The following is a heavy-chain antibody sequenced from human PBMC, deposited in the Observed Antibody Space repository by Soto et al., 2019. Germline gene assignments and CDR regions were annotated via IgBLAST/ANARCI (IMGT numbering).Heavy chain of an antibody. J-gene: IGHJ4*02. D-gene: IGHD5-12*01. CDR2: ISYSGST. V-gene: IGHV4-59*08. Sequence: DTLALTCCDAGRSVDDCCWRWLRQPPGKGLEWIAYISYSGSTNYNPSLESRVTISVDTSKNQFSLKLNSVTAADPAVYYCARQSNSGYQQLDYWGQGILVTVSS. CDR3: ARQSNSGYQQLDY. CDR1: GRSVDDCC.